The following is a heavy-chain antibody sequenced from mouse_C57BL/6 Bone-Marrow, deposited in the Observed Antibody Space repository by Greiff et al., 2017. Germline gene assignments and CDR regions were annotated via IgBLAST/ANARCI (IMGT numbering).Heavy chain of an antibody. J-gene: IGHJ1*03. CDR1: GFTFSSYT. V-gene: IGHV5-9*01. Sequence: DVMLVESGGGLVKPGGSLKLSCAASGFTFSSYTMSWVRQTPEKRLQWVAAISGGGGNTYYPDSVKGRFTISRANDKNILYLQMSSLRSEDTALYYCSRQVTTVLATKYFDVWGTGTTVTVSS. CDR3: SRQVTTVLATKYFDV. CDR2: ISGGGGNT. D-gene: IGHD1-1*01.